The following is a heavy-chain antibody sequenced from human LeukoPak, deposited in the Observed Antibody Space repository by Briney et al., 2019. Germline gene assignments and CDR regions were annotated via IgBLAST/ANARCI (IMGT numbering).Heavy chain of an antibody. CDR1: GGSISSSSYY. V-gene: IGHV4-39*07. CDR3: AREAPTYSSSWYG. CDR2: IYYSGST. D-gene: IGHD6-13*01. J-gene: IGHJ4*02. Sequence: SETLSLTCTVSGGSISSSSYYWGWIRQPPGKGLEWIGSIYYSGSTYYNPSLKSRVTISVDTSKNQFSLKLSSVTAADTAVYYCAREAPTYSSSWYGWGQGTLVTVSS.